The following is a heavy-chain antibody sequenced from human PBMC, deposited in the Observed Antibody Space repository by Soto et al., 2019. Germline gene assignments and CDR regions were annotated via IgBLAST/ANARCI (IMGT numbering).Heavy chain of an antibody. J-gene: IGHJ6*03. D-gene: IGHD3-10*01. CDR1: GYTFTNHG. CDR3: ARMVRGSNIDYYHHMDV. CDR2: ISANNGDT. Sequence: QVQLVQSGAEVKKPGASVQVSCKASGYTFTNHGISWVRQAPGQGLEWLGWISANNGDTNYAQKFQGRVTVTTDTSTSTGYMELRSLRSEDTAVYYCARMVRGSNIDYYHHMDVWGKGTTVTVSS. V-gene: IGHV1-18*01.